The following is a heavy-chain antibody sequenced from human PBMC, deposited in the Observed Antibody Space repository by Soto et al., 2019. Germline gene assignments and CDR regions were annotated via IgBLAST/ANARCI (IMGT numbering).Heavy chain of an antibody. CDR1: GFTVSSDF. J-gene: IGHJ4*02. Sequence: EVQLVESGGGLVQPGGSLRLSCVASGFTVSSDFMTWVRQAPGKGLEWVSMIHAGDSTYYADPVKGRFTISRDTSRNTLYLQMNSLRAEDTAVYHCANRGYWGQGTLVTVSS. V-gene: IGHV3-66*01. CDR3: ANRGY. CDR2: IHAGDST. D-gene: IGHD2-15*01.